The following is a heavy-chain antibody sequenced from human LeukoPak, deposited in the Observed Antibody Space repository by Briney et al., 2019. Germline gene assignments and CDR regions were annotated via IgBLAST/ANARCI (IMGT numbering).Heavy chain of an antibody. CDR2: IKNDGTVK. D-gene: IGHD5-18*01. V-gene: IGHV3-7*01. CDR1: RFPFSSYG. CDR3: AKDSYSKGDY. J-gene: IGHJ4*02. Sequence: GGSLRLSCAASRFPFSSYGMHWVRQAPDKGLEWVANIKNDGTVKNYVDSVKGRFTISRDNAKNSLYLQMNSLRAEDTGVYYCAKDSYSKGDYWGQGVLVTVSS.